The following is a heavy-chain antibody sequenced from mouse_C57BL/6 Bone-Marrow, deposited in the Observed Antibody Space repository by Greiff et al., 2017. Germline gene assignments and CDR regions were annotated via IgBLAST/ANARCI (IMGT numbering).Heavy chain of an antibody. J-gene: IGHJ3*01. D-gene: IGHD1-1*01. V-gene: IGHV1-55*01. CDR2: IYPGSGST. Sequence: QVQLKESGAELVKPGASVKMSCKASGYTFTSYWITWVKQRPGQGLEWIGDIYPGSGSTNYNEKFKSKATLTVDTSSSTAYMQLSSLTSEDSAVYYCARFYYGSSYGFAYWGQGTLVTVSA. CDR1: GYTFTSYW. CDR3: ARFYYGSSYGFAY.